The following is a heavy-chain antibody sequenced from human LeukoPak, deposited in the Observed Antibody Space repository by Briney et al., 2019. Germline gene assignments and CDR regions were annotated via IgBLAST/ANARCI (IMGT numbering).Heavy chain of an antibody. V-gene: IGHV3-23*01. CDR2: IRDSGSST. CDR1: GFTFSNAW. D-gene: IGHD1-26*01. J-gene: IGHJ4*02. Sequence: AGSLRLSCAASGFTFSNAWMSWVRQAPGKGLEWVSAIRDSGSSTHYADSVKGRFTTSRDNSKNTLFLQMNSLRAEDTAIYYCAKYGPQDSGSSHFDYWGQGALVTVSS. CDR3: AKYGPQDSGSSHFDY.